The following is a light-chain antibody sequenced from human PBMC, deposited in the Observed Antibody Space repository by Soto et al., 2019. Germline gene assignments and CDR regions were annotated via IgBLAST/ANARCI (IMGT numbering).Light chain of an antibody. V-gene: IGLV2-14*03. CDR2: EVS. Sequence: QSVLTQPASVSGCPGQSMTSSGIGTGIDIGAYDYVSWYQQHPGRAPKLIIYEVSHRFSGLSYRFSGSKSGNTASLTISGLQAEDEGDYYCTSFAPGRIYVFGSGTKVTVL. CDR1: GIDIGAYDY. CDR3: TSFAPGRIYV. J-gene: IGLJ1*01.